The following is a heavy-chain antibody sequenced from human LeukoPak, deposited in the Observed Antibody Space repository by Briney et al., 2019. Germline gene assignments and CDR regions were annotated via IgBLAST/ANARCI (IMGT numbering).Heavy chain of an antibody. D-gene: IGHD2-2*01. CDR3: ACCTSTSCFDY. CDR2: INPNSGDT. V-gene: IGHV1-2*02. J-gene: IGHJ4*02. CDR1: GYTFIGYY. Sequence: ASVKVSCKAPGYTFIGYYLHWVRQAPGQGLEWMGWINPNSGDTNYAQKLQGRVTMTRDTPIGTAYMELSRLRSDDTAVYYCACCTSTSCFDYWGQGTLVTVSS.